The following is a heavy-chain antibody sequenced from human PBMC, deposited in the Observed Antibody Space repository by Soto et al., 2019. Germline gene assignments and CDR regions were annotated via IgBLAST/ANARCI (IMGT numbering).Heavy chain of an antibody. J-gene: IGHJ4*01. Sequence: QVQLQQSGPGLVKPSQTLSVTCGISGDSVSSNSAAWNWLRQSPSRGLEWLGRTYYRSKWYNDYAVSVESLITINPEPSNNHFSLHLNFVTPEDTAVYFCARGEQLSGRILEFWGQGTLVTVSS. CDR2: TYYRSKWYN. CDR3: ARGEQLSGRILEF. CDR1: GDSVSSNSAA. V-gene: IGHV6-1*01. D-gene: IGHD1-26*01.